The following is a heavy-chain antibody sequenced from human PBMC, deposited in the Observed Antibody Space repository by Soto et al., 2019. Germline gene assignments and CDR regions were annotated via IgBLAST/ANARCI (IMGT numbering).Heavy chain of an antibody. V-gene: IGHV3-23*01. CDR3: AKDATTPSIAVGFDY. CDR2: ISGSGGST. J-gene: IGHJ4*02. Sequence: EVQLFESGGGLVQPGGSLRLSCAASGFTFRSYAMNWVRQAPGKGLEWVSAISGSGGSTYYADSVKGRFTISRDKSQNSLYLQKNSPKAEDTAVYYCAKDATTPSIAVGFDYLGKGTLVTVSS. CDR1: GFTFRSYA. D-gene: IGHD6-19*01.